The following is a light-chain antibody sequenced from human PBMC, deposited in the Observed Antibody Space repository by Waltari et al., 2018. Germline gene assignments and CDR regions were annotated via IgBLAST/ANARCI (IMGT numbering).Light chain of an antibody. V-gene: IGKV2-29*02. Sequence: DVVMTQTPFSLSVTPGQPASISCKSSQSLLYSDGKTYLYWYLQKPGQSPHLLIYEVSSRVSGVPDRFSGSGSGTDFTLKSSRVEAEDVGVYYCMQAIHLPLTFGGGTKVEIK. J-gene: IGKJ4*01. CDR1: QSLLYSDGKTY. CDR2: EVS. CDR3: MQAIHLPLT.